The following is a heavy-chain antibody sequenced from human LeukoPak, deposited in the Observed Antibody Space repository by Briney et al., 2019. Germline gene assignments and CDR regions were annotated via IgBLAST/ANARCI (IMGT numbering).Heavy chain of an antibody. CDR2: FTGNT. J-gene: IGHJ4*02. CDR3: TRLVNGRPLDL. CDR1: GGSISSSTYH. Sequence: SETLSLTCTVSGGSISSSTYHRGWIRRPPGKGLEWIGSFTGNTYSNPSLKSRVTISLDTSKNQFSLKLTSVTPADTAMYYCTRLVNGRPLDLSGQGVLVTVSS. V-gene: IGHV4-39*01. D-gene: IGHD2-8*01.